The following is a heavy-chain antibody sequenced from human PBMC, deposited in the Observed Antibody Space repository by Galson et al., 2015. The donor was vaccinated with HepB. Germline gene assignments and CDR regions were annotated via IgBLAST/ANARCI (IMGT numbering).Heavy chain of an antibody. CDR3: ARARDGPGEIDY. CDR2: IYSGGST. J-gene: IGHJ4*02. V-gene: IGHV3-66*02. CDR1: GFTVSSNY. D-gene: IGHD5-24*01. Sequence: SLRLSCAASGFTVSSNYMSWVRQAPGKGLEWVSVIYSGGSTYYADSVKGRFTISRDNSKNTLYLQMNSLRAEDTAVYYCARARDGPGEIDYWGQGTLVTVSS.